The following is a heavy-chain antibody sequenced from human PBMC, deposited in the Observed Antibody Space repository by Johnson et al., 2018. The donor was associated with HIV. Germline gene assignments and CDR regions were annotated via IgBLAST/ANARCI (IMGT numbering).Heavy chain of an antibody. CDR2: ISYEGSNK. CDR3: ARDQGYCAGGVCYEVGAFGAFDI. Sequence: QVQLVESGGGVVQPGRSLRLSCAASGFTFSSYAMHWVRQAPGKGLEWMAVISYEGSNKYYVESVKGRFSISRDNSKNPLYLQMNSLSAEDTAVYYCARDQGYCAGGVCYEVGAFGAFDIWGQGTMVTVSS. CDR1: GFTFSSYA. V-gene: IGHV3-30*04. J-gene: IGHJ3*02. D-gene: IGHD2-8*02.